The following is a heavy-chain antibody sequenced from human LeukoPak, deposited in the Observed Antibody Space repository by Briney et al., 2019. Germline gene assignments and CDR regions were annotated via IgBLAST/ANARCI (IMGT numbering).Heavy chain of an antibody. CDR3: ARDRAGYCSGGTCHLYFQH. CDR2: IHYSGNT. D-gene: IGHD2-15*01. CDR1: GGSISSGGYY. Sequence: SETLSLTCTVSGGSISSGGYYWTWIRQHPGKGLEWIGDIHYSGNTYYNPSLKSRLTISVDTSKNQFSLNLSSVTAADTAVYYCARDRAGYCSGGTCHLYFQHWGQGTLVTVSS. J-gene: IGHJ1*01. V-gene: IGHV4-31*03.